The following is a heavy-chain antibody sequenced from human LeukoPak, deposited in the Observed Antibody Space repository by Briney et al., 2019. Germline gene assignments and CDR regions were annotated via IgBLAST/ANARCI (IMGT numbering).Heavy chain of an antibody. V-gene: IGHV3-30-3*02. Sequence: GRSLRRSCAASGFTFSAYAMHWVRQAPGKGLEWVAVISYDGRNQLYADAVRGRFTISRDNSMNTLSLQMNSLRPEDTAVYYCEKDIAVSVNAPPEDFQHWGQGTLVTVSS. J-gene: IGHJ1*01. CDR2: ISYDGRNQ. D-gene: IGHD6-19*01. CDR3: EKDIAVSVNAPPEDFQH. CDR1: GFTFSAYA.